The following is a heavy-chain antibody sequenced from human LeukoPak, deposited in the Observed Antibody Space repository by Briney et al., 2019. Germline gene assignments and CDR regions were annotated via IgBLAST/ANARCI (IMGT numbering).Heavy chain of an antibody. J-gene: IGHJ5*02. Sequence: PSETLSLTCTVSGGSISSSSYYWGWIRQPPGKGLEWIGSIYYSGSTYYNPSLKSRVTISVDTSKNQFSLKLSSVTATDTAVYYCARGPRYYDILTGYSNWFDPWGQGTLVTVSS. D-gene: IGHD3-9*01. CDR2: IYYSGST. V-gene: IGHV4-39*01. CDR3: ARGPRYYDILTGYSNWFDP. CDR1: GGSISSSSYY.